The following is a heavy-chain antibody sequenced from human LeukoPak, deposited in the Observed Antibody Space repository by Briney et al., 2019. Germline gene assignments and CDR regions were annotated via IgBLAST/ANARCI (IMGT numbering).Heavy chain of an antibody. CDR3: ARDYGDYVSYYFDY. Sequence: ASVKVSCKASGYTFTGHYMHWVRQAPGQGLEWMGRIIPNLGIANYAQKFQGRVTITADKSTSTAYMELSSLRSEDTAVYYCARDYGDYVSYYFDYWGQGTLVTVSS. CDR2: IIPNLGIA. V-gene: IGHV1-69*04. D-gene: IGHD4-17*01. CDR1: GYTFTGHY. J-gene: IGHJ4*02.